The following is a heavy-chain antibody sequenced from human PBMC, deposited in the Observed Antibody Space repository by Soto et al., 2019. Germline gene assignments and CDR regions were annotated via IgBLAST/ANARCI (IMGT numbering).Heavy chain of an antibody. CDR2: IYYSGST. CDR3: AREVITFGGVIVRTYYFDY. CDR1: GGSISSGGYY. V-gene: IGHV4-31*03. J-gene: IGHJ4*02. D-gene: IGHD3-16*02. Sequence: QVQLQESGPGLVKPSQTLSLTCTVSGGSISSGGYYWSWIRQHPGKGLEWIGYIYYSGSTYYNPSLKSRVTKSVDTSKNQFSLKLSSVTAADTAVYYCAREVITFGGVIVRTYYFDYWGQGTLVTVSS.